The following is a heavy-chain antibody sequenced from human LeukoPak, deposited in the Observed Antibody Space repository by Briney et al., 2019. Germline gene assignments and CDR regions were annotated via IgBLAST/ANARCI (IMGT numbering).Heavy chain of an antibody. J-gene: IGHJ4*02. Sequence: ASVKVSCKASGHTFTDYAIHWVRQAPGRGLEWMGWINSGIYKTRYSQDFQGRVTITRDTSARTVYMELSSLRSEDMAVYYCARWGCSSASCNASFDYWGQGTLVTVSS. CDR3: ARWGCSSASCNASFDY. D-gene: IGHD2-2*01. CDR2: INSGIYKT. V-gene: IGHV1-3*03. CDR1: GHTFTDYA.